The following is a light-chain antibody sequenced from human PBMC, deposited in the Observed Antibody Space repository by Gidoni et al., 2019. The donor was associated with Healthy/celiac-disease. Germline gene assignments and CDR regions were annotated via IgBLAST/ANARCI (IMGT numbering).Light chain of an antibody. CDR3: QQYDNILFT. J-gene: IGKJ3*01. CDR1: QDISNY. Sequence: DIHLTQSPSSLSASVGDRVTITCQASQDISNYLNWYQQKPGKAPKLLIFDSSNLETGVPSRCSGSGSGTDFTFTISSLQPEDIATYYCQQYDNILFTFGHGTKVDIK. V-gene: IGKV1-33*01. CDR2: DSS.